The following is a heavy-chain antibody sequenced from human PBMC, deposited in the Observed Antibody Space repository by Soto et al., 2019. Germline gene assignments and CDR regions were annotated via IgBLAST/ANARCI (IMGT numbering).Heavy chain of an antibody. Sequence: GGSLRLSCAASGFTFSSYGMHWVRQAPGKGLEWVAVISYDGSNKYYADSVKGRFTISRDNSKNTLYLQMNSLRAEDTAVYYCAKAIAVAGTGIDYWGQRTPVTVSS. CDR1: GFTFSSYG. V-gene: IGHV3-30*18. CDR2: ISYDGSNK. D-gene: IGHD6-19*01. CDR3: AKAIAVAGTGIDY. J-gene: IGHJ4*02.